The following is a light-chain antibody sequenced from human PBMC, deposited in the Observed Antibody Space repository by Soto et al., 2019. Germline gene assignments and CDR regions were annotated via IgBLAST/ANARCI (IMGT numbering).Light chain of an antibody. CDR1: SSDVGAYNH. Sequence: QSALTQPRSVSGSPGQSVTISCTGASSDVGAYNHVSWYRQHPGKAPKLVIYDVIKRPSGVPDRFSGSKSGNTASLTISGLQAEDGADYYCCSYAGRYTWVFGGGTKLTVL. J-gene: IGLJ3*02. V-gene: IGLV2-11*01. CDR2: DVI. CDR3: CSYAGRYTWV.